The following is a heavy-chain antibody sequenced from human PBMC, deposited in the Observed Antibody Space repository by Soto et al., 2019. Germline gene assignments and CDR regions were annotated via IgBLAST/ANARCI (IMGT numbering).Heavy chain of an antibody. Sequence: ASVKVSCEASGYTFTSYAMHWLRQAAGQRLEWMGWINAGNVNTKYSQKFQGRVTITRDTSASTAYMELSSLRSEDTAVYYCAREGLAYCGGDCYPDYWGQGTLVTVSS. CDR1: GYTFTSYA. CDR2: INAGNVNT. V-gene: IGHV1-3*01. J-gene: IGHJ4*02. CDR3: AREGLAYCGGDCYPDY. D-gene: IGHD2-21*02.